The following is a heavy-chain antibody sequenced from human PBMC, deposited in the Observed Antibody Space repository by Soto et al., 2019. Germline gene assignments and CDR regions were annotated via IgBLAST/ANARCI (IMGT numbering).Heavy chain of an antibody. CDR1: GYTFTSYA. J-gene: IGHJ6*02. Sequence: ASVKVSCRASGYTFTSYAMHWVRQAPGQRLEWMGWINAGNGNTKYSQKFQGRVTITRDTSASTAYMELSSLRSEDTAVYYCARAPRPNNYDFWSGSSSYYYYGMDVWGQGTTVTVSS. CDR2: INAGNGNT. D-gene: IGHD3-3*01. CDR3: ARAPRPNNYDFWSGSSSYYYYGMDV. V-gene: IGHV1-3*01.